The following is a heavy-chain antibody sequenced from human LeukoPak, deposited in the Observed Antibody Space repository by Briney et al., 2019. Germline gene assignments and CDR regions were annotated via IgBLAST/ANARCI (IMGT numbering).Heavy chain of an antibody. V-gene: IGHV1-8*01. J-gene: IGHJ4*02. CDR1: GYTFTSYD. D-gene: IGHD3-10*01. CDR2: MNPNSGNT. Sequence: VASVKVSCKASGYTFTSYDINWVRQATGQGLEWMGWMNPNSGNTGYAQKFQGRFTMTRNTSISTAYMKLSSLRSEDTAVYYCARWVHYGSGEFDYWGQGTLVTVSS. CDR3: ARWVHYGSGEFDY.